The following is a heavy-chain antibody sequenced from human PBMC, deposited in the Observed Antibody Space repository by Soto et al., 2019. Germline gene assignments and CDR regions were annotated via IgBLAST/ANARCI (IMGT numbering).Heavy chain of an antibody. J-gene: IGHJ4*02. V-gene: IGHV1-69*13. CDR3: ARDLSYDILTGYFDY. D-gene: IGHD3-9*01. CDR1: GGTFSSYA. CDR2: IIPIFGTA. Sequence: SVKVSCKASGGTFSSYAISWVRQAPGQGLEWMGGIIPIFGTANYAQKFQGRVTITADESTSTAYMELSSLRSEDTAVYYCARDLSYDILTGYFDYWGQGTLVTVSS.